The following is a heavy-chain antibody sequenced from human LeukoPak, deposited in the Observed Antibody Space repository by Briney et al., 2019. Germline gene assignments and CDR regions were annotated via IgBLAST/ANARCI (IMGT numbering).Heavy chain of an antibody. D-gene: IGHD3-3*01. V-gene: IGHV4-39*01. J-gene: IGHJ6*03. CDR1: GGSFNSYY. CDR2: IYYSGST. Sequence: SETLSLTCAVYGGSFNSYYWGWIRQPPGKGLEWIGSIYYSGSTYYNPSLKSRVTISVDTSKNQFSLKLSSVTAADTAVYYCARHERYYDFWSGYQPRLYYMDVWGKGTTVTVSS. CDR3: ARHERYYDFWSGYQPRLYYMDV.